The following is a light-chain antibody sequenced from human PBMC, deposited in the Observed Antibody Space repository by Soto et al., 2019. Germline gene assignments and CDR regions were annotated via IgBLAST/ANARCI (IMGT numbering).Light chain of an antibody. Sequence: EIVMTQSPATLSVSPGERATLSCRASQSVSSNLAWYQQKPGQPPSLLIYGASARATGIPARFSGSGSGTEFTLTISSLEPEDFAVYYCQQRSNWPRFTFGPGTKVDIK. J-gene: IGKJ3*01. CDR1: QSVSSN. V-gene: IGKV3-15*01. CDR2: GAS. CDR3: QQRSNWPRFT.